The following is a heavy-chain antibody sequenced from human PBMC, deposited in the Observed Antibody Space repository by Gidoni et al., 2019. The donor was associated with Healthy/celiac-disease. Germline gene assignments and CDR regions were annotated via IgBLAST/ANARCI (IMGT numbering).Heavy chain of an antibody. Sequence: QLQLQESGPGLVKPSETLSLTCTVSGGSISSSIYYWGWIRQPPGKGLEWIGSIYYSGSTYYNPSLKSRVTISVDTSKNQFSLKLSSVTAADTAVYYCARPQTAPQQTTSNWFDPWGQGTLVTVSS. CDR2: IYYSGST. CDR3: ARPQTAPQQTTSNWFDP. D-gene: IGHD6-13*01. CDR1: GGSISSSIYY. J-gene: IGHJ5*02. V-gene: IGHV4-39*01.